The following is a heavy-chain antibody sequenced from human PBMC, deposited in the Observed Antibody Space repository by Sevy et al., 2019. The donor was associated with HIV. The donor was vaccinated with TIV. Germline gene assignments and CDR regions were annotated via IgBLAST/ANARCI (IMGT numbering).Heavy chain of an antibody. J-gene: IGHJ4*02. Sequence: GSLRLSCAASGFPFSSYEMNWVRQAPGKGLEWVSYISSTGNNKYYADSVKGRFTISRENAKKSLYLQMNSLRAEDTAVYYCVRVGWAPPVDYWGQGTLVTVSS. CDR1: GFPFSSYE. V-gene: IGHV3-48*03. CDR2: ISSTGNNK. CDR3: VRVGWAPPVDY. D-gene: IGHD1-26*01.